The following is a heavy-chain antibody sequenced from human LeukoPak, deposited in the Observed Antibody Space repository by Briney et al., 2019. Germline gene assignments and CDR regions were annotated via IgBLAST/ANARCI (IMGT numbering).Heavy chain of an antibody. D-gene: IGHD3-10*01. CDR3: ARGGGYFDY. J-gene: IGHJ4*02. CDR1: GGSISSYY. CDR2: IYYSGST. V-gene: IGHV4-59*01. Sequence: PSEALSLXCTVSGGSISSYYWSWIRQPPGKGLEWIGYIYYSGSTNYNPSLKSRVTISVDTSKNQFSLKLSSVTAADTAVYYCARGGGYFDYWGQGTLVTVSS.